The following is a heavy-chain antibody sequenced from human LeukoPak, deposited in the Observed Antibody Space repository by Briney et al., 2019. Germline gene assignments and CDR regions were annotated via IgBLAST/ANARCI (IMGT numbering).Heavy chain of an antibody. J-gene: IGHJ5*02. D-gene: IGHD3-3*01. CDR3: AKTSHYDFWSGHQTNWFDP. Sequence: ETLSLTRAVYGGSFSGYYWSWVRQAPGKGLEWVSGINWNGGSTGYADSVKGRFTISRDNSKNTLYLQMNSLRAEDTAVYYCAKTSHYDFWSGHQTNWFDPWGQGTLVTVSS. CDR1: GGSFSGYY. V-gene: IGHV3-20*04. CDR2: INWNGGST.